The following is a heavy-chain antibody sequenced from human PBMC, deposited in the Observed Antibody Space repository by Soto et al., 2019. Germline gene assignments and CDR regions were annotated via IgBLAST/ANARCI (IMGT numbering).Heavy chain of an antibody. D-gene: IGHD4-17*01. CDR3: ARNYGGNVDY. Sequence: QVQLQESGPGLVRPSETLSLTCTVSGGSISSYYWSWIRQPPGKGLEWIGYIYYSGSADYNPSLKXRVTISVDTSKNQSTLQLSSATAADTAVYDCARNYGGNVDYWGQGTLVTVSS. CDR1: GGSISSYY. CDR2: IYYSGSA. J-gene: IGHJ4*02. V-gene: IGHV4-59*08.